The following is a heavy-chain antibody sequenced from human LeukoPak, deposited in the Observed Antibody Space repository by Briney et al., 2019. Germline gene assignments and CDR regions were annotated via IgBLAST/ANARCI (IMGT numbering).Heavy chain of an antibody. J-gene: IGHJ5*02. CDR1: GFTVSSNS. Sequence: GSLRLSCTVSGFTVSSNSMSWVRQAPGKGLEWIGSIYYSGSTYYDPSLKSRVTISVDTSKNQFSLKLSSVTAADTAVYYCARYSYDILTGYPKGWFDPWGQGTLVTVSS. CDR3: ARYSYDILTGYPKGWFDP. CDR2: IYYSGST. D-gene: IGHD3-9*01. V-gene: IGHV4-59*02.